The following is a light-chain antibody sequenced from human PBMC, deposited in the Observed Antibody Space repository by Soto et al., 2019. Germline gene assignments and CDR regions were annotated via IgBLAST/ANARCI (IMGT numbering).Light chain of an antibody. CDR1: SSDVGGYNY. CDR3: YSYTSSSTRV. Sequence: QSALTQPASVSGSPGQSITISCIGTSSDVGGYNYVSWYQHHPGKAPKLMIYEVSNRPSGVSDRFSGSKSGNTASLTISGLQAEDEADYYCYSYTSSSTRVFGTGTKLTVL. J-gene: IGLJ1*01. V-gene: IGLV2-14*01. CDR2: EVS.